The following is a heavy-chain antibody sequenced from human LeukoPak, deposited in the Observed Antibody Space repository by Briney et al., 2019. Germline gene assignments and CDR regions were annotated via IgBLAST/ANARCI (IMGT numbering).Heavy chain of an antibody. Sequence: GGSLRLSCVASGFTFSTYWMTWVRQAPGKGLEWVANIKHDGSERYYVDSVKGRFTISRDNAKNSVYLQMSCLRAEDTAVYYCARDSGLSGYDLLDYWGQGTLVTVSS. CDR2: IKHDGSER. CDR1: GFTFSTYW. V-gene: IGHV3-7*01. D-gene: IGHD5-12*01. CDR3: ARDSGLSGYDLLDY. J-gene: IGHJ4*02.